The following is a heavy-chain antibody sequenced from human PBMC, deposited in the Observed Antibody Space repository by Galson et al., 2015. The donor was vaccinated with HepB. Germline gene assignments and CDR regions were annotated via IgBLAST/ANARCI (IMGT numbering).Heavy chain of an antibody. CDR1: GFIFNTHA. CDR3: AREGEVAGPTGSLDF. CDR2: ISSRSTYI. V-gene: IGHV3-21*01. D-gene: IGHD6-19*01. J-gene: IGHJ4*02. Sequence: SLRLSCAASGFIFNTHAFNWVRQAPGKGLEWVPSISSRSTYIYYANSVKDRFTVSRDNARRSLYLQMNSLTAEDTAVYYCAREGEVAGPTGSLDFWGQGTLVTVSS.